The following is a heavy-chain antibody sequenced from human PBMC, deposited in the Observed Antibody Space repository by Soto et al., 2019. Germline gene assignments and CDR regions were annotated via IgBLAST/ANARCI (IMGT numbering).Heavy chain of an antibody. Sequence: QVQLVQSGAEVKKPGSSVKVSCKASGGTFSSYAISWVRQAPGQGLEWMGGVIPIFGTANYAQKLQGRVTITXXEXTXXASVELSSLRSEDTAVYDCARPPGSNWNDVGAFDIWGQGTMVTVSS. V-gene: IGHV1-69*05. CDR2: VIPIFGTA. J-gene: IGHJ3*02. CDR1: GGTFSSYA. D-gene: IGHD1-20*01. CDR3: ARPPGSNWNDVGAFDI.